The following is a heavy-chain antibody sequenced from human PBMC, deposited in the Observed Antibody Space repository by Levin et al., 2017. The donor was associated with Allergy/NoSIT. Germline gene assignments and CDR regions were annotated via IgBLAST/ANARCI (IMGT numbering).Heavy chain of an antibody. Sequence: GESLKISCKASGYTFTSYGISWVRQAPGQGLEWMGWISAYNGNTNYAQKLQGRVTMTTDTSTSTAYMELRSLRSDDTAVYYCARDPPWSVPDTIDAFDIWGQGTMVTVSS. D-gene: IGHD2-15*01. CDR3: ARDPPWSVPDTIDAFDI. CDR2: ISAYNGNT. J-gene: IGHJ3*02. V-gene: IGHV1-18*01. CDR1: GYTFTSYG.